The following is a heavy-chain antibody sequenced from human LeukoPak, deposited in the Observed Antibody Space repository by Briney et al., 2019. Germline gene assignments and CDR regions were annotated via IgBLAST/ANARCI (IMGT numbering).Heavy chain of an antibody. D-gene: IGHD2-2*01. CDR1: GFTFSSYA. CDR2: ISYDGSNK. V-gene: IGHV3-30-3*01. Sequence: PGGSLRLSCAASGFTFSSYAMHWVRQAPGKGLEWVAVISYDGSNKYYADSVKGRFTISRDNSKNTLYLQMNSLRAEDTAVYYCARDHIVVVPYGMDVWGRGTTVTVSS. CDR3: ARDHIVVVPYGMDV. J-gene: IGHJ6*02.